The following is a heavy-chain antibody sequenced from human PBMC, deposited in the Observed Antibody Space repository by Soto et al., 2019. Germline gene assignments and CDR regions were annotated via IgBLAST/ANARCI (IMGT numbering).Heavy chain of an antibody. Sequence: EVQLLQSGGGLVQPGGSLRLSCEASGFTFSDYAMSWVRQAPGKGLEWVSSISGSGSRTDYADSVKGRFTMTRDNSKNTLYLQMNSLRAEDTALYYCAKVQMVWGLIDPFDYWGQGTLVTVSS. CDR3: AKVQMVWGLIDPFDY. CDR2: ISGSGSRT. V-gene: IGHV3-23*01. J-gene: IGHJ4*02. D-gene: IGHD2-8*01. CDR1: GFTFSDYA.